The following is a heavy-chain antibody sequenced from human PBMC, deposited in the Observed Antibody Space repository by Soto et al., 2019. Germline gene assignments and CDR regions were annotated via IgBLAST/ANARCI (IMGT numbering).Heavy chain of an antibody. CDR1: GFTFSSYA. V-gene: IGHV3-64*02. D-gene: IGHD1-26*01. J-gene: IGHJ5*02. CDR2: ISSNGGST. CDR3: ARDMHAGFTHYFDP. Sequence: GGSLRLSCAASGFTFSSYAMHWVRQAPGKGLEYVSAISSNGGSTYYADSVKGRFTISRDNSKNTLYLQMGSLRAEDTAVYYCARDMHAGFTHYFDPWGQGTLVTVSS.